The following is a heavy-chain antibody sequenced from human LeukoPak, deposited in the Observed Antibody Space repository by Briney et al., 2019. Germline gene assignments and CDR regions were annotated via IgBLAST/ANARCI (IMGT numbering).Heavy chain of an antibody. J-gene: IGHJ4*02. CDR2: INNSGST. CDR1: GGSFSGYY. Sequence: SETLSLTCAVYGGSFSGYYWSWIRQPPGKGLEWIGEINNSGSTNSNPSLKSRVTIPVDTSKNQFALKLSSVTAADTAVYYCARHGTIFGGVTLTPYFDYWGQGTLVTVSS. D-gene: IGHD3-3*01. V-gene: IGHV4-34*01. CDR3: ARHGTIFGGVTLTPYFDY.